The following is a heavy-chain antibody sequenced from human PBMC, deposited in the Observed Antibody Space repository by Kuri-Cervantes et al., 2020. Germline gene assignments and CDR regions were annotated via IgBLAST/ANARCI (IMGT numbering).Heavy chain of an antibody. CDR2: INPSGGST. D-gene: IGHD6-13*01. V-gene: IGHV1-46*01. CDR3: ARVAAAGRGFDY. J-gene: IGHJ4*02. Sequence: ASVKVSCKASGYTFTSYYMHWVRQAPGQGLEWMGIINPSGGSTSYAQKFQGRVTMTRDTSTSTAYMELRSLRSDDTAVYYCARVAAAGRGFDYWGQGTLVTVSS. CDR1: GYTFTSYY.